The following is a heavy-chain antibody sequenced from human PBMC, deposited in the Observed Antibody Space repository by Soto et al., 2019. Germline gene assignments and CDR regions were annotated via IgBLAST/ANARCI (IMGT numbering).Heavy chain of an antibody. CDR1: GFSLSTSGVG. D-gene: IGHD6-13*01. CDR2: IYWDDDK. CDR3: AHSNQGSSWSYYYYDGMDV. V-gene: IGHV2-5*02. J-gene: IGHJ6*02. Sequence: QITLKESGPPLVKPTQTLTLTCTFSGFSLSTSGVGVGWIRQPPGKALEWLALIYWDDDKRYSPSLKSRLTITTDTSKNQVVLTMTNMDPVDTATYCCAHSNQGSSWSYYYYDGMDVWGQGTTVTVSS.